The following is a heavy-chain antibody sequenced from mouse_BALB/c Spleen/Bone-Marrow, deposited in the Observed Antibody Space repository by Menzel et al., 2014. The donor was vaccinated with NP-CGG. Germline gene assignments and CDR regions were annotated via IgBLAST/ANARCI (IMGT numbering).Heavy chain of an antibody. J-gene: IGHJ2*01. CDR2: INPYNGAT. CDR3: ARYDYYGSSFFDY. Sequence: VQLQQSGPELVKPGASVKISCKASGYSFTGYYMHWVKQSHVKSLEWIGRINPYNGATSYNQNFKDKASLTVDKSSSTAYMKLHSLTSEDSAVYYCARYDYYGSSFFDYWGQGTTLTVSS. CDR1: GYSFTGYY. D-gene: IGHD1-1*01. V-gene: IGHV1-31*01.